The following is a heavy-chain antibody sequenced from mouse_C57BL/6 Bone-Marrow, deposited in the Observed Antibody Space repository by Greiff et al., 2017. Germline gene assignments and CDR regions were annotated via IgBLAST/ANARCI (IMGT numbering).Heavy chain of an antibody. CDR1: GYTFTDYY. CDR3: AREEGITTVVADY. J-gene: IGHJ2*01. Sequence: VKLQQSGAELVRPGASVKLSCKASGYTFTDYYINWVKQRPGQGLEWIARIYPGSGNTYYNEKFKGKATLTAEKSSSTAYMQLSSLTSEDSAVYFCAREEGITTVVADYWGQGTTLTVSS. CDR2: IYPGSGNT. V-gene: IGHV1-76*01. D-gene: IGHD1-1*01.